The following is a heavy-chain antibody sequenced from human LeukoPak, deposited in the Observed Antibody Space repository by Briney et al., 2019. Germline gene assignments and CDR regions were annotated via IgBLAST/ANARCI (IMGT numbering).Heavy chain of an antibody. V-gene: IGHV1-18*04. J-gene: IGHJ4*02. CDR2: SSAYNGNT. Sequence: ASVKVSCKASGYTFTSYGISWVRQAPGQGLEWMGWSSAYNGNTNYAQKLQGRVTMTTDTSTSTAYMELRSLRSDDTAVYYCARDQGRIAAAGKGDYWGQGTLVTVSS. CDR1: GYTFTSYG. CDR3: ARDQGRIAAAGKGDY. D-gene: IGHD6-13*01.